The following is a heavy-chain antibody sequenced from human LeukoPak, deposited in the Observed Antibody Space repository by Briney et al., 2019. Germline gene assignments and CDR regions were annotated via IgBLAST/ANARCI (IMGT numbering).Heavy chain of an antibody. CDR2: IYTSGST. CDR1: GGSISSYY. V-gene: IGHV4-4*07. Sequence: SETLSLTCTVSGGSISSYYWSWIRQPAGKGLEWIGRIYTSGSTNYNPSLKSRVTMSADTSKNQFSLKLSSVTAADTAVYYCARDQSAEWELLGGGAFDYWGQGTLVTVSS. CDR3: ARDQSAEWELLGGGAFDY. J-gene: IGHJ4*02. D-gene: IGHD1-26*01.